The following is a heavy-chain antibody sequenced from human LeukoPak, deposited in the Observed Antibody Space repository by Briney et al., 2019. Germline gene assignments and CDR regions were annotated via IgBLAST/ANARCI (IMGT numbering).Heavy chain of an antibody. CDR3: AREGGIVGATSEFDY. V-gene: IGHV4-39*07. J-gene: IGHJ4*02. D-gene: IGHD1-26*01. CDR2: IYYSGST. Sequence: GSLRLSCAASGFTVSSNYMSWVRQAPGKGLEWIGSIYYSGSTYYNPSLKSRVTISVDTSKNQFSLKLSSVTAADTAVYYCAREGGIVGATSEFDYWGQGTLVTVSS. CDR1: GFTVSSNY.